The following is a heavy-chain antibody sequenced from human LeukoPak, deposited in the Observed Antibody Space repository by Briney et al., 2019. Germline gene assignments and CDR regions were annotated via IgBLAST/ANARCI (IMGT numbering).Heavy chain of an antibody. D-gene: IGHD6-19*01. CDR3: ARDLYSSGWYYFDY. CDR2: IIPILGIA. V-gene: IGHV1-69*04. Sequence: SVKVSCKASGGTFSSYAISWVRQAPGQGLEWMGRIIPILGIANYAQKFQGRVTIAADKSTSTAYMELSSLRSEDMAVYYCARDLYSSGWYYFDYWGQGTLVTVSS. CDR1: GGTFSSYA. J-gene: IGHJ4*02.